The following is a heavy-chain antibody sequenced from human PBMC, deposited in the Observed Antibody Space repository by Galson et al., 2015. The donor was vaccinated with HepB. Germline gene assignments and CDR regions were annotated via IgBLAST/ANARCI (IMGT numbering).Heavy chain of an antibody. CDR2: ISGSGGST. CDR1: GFTFSSYA. V-gene: IGHV3-23*01. D-gene: IGHD7-27*01. CDR3: AKDGDSIRGAFDI. J-gene: IGHJ3*02. Sequence: SLRLSCAASGFTFSSYAMSWVRQAPGKGLEWVSAISGSGGSTYYADSVKGRFTISRDNSKNTLYLQMNSLRAEDTAVYYCAKDGDSIRGAFDIWGQGTMVTVSS.